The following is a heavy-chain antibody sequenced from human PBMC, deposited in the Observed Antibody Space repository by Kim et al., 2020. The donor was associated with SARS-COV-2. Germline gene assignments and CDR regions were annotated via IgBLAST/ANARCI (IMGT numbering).Heavy chain of an antibody. CDR1: GFTFSTYD. V-gene: IGHV3-21*01. D-gene: IGHD3-16*02. CDR3: ARFHHPQRYNSMYV. J-gene: IGHJ6*02. Sequence: GGSLRLSCAASGFTFSTYDMNWVRQAPGKGLEWVSTISGISSHIYYADSVRGRFTISRDNAKTSVYLQMNNLRAEDTAVYYCARFHHPQRYNSMYVWG. CDR2: ISGISSHI.